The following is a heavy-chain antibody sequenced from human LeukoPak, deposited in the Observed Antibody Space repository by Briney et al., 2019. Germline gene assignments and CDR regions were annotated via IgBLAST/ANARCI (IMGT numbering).Heavy chain of an antibody. CDR2: ISGSGRST. Sequence: AGGSLRVSCAASGFTFSSYAMNWVRQAPGKGLEWVSYISGSGRSTYYADSVKGRFTISRDNSKNTLYLQMNSLRAEDTAVYYCAKDVWDIVVVPAAMRRGYYYYMDVWAKGPRSPSP. CDR3: AKDVWDIVVVPAAMRRGYYYYMDV. J-gene: IGHJ6*03. D-gene: IGHD2-2*01. V-gene: IGHV3-23*01. CDR1: GFTFSSYA.